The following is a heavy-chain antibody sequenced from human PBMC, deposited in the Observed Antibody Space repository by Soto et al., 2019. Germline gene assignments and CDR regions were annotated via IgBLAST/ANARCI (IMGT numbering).Heavy chain of an antibody. CDR1: GFTFSSFG. V-gene: IGHV3-33*01. Sequence: QVQVVESGGGVVQPGRSLRLSCAASGFTFSSFGMHWVRQAPGKGLEWVSLIWYDGSKKSYGDSVKGRFTISRDNSRNTVHLHMNSLRADDTAVYYCARDASYYSLWSGYYPSRNGMDVWGQGTTVTVSS. CDR2: IWYDGSKK. J-gene: IGHJ6*02. CDR3: ARDASYYSLWSGYYPSRNGMDV. D-gene: IGHD3-3*01.